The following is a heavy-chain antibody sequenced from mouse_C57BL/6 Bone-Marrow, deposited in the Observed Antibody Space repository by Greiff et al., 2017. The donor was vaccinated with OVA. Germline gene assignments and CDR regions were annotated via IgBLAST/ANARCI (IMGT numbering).Heavy chain of an antibody. Sequence: QVQLKQPGAELVKPGASVKLSCKASGYTFTSYWMHWVKQRPGQGLEWIGMIHPNSGSTNYNEKFKSKATLTVDKSSSTAYMQLSSLTSEDSAVYYCARWGIYYGSYWGQGTTLTVSS. CDR2: IHPNSGST. CDR3: ARWGIYYGSY. CDR1: GYTFTSYW. D-gene: IGHD2-1*01. J-gene: IGHJ2*01. V-gene: IGHV1-64*01.